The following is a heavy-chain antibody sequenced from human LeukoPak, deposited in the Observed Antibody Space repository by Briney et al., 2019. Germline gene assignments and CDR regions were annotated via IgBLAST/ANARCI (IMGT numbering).Heavy chain of an antibody. D-gene: IGHD6-13*01. V-gene: IGHV4-4*02. CDR3: ARVMVGSSWYGGYYFDY. Sequence: PSETLSLTCAVSGGSISSSNWWSWVRQPPGKGLEWIWEIYHSGSTNYNPSLKSRVTISVDRSKNQFSLKLSSVTAADTAVYYCARVMVGSSWYGGYYFDYWGQGTLVTVSS. CDR2: IYHSGST. CDR1: GGSISSSNW. J-gene: IGHJ4*02.